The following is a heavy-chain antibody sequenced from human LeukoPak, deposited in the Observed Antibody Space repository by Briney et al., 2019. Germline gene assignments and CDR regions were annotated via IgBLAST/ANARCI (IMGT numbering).Heavy chain of an antibody. CDR1: GFTFSSYA. V-gene: IGHV3-23*01. CDR2: ISGSGGST. CDR3: AKGEYQLLYGDY. D-gene: IGHD2-2*02. Sequence: GWSLRLSCAASGFTFSSYAMSWVRQAPGKGLEWVSAISGSGGSTYYADSVKGRFTISRDNSKNTLYLQMNSLRAEDTAVYYCAKGEYQLLYGDYWGQGTLVTVSS. J-gene: IGHJ4*02.